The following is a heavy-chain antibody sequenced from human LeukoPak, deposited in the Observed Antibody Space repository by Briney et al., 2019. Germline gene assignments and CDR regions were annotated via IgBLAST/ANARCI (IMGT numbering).Heavy chain of an antibody. V-gene: IGHV3-23*01. J-gene: IGHJ4*02. CDR3: AKMPVSYSSGWSTFDY. D-gene: IGHD6-19*01. CDR1: GFTFSSYA. Sequence: GGSLRLSCAASGFTFSSYAMSWVRQTPGKGLEWVSGISGSGDSTYYADSVKGRFTISRDNSRNTLYLQMNSLRAEDTAVYYCAKMPVSYSSGWSTFDYWGQGNLVTVSS. CDR2: ISGSGDST.